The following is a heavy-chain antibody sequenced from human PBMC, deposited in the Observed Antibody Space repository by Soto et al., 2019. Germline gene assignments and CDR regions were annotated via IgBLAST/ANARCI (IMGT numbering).Heavy chain of an antibody. Sequence: QVQLVQSGAEVKKPGSSVKVSCKASGGTFSSYAISWVRQAPGQGLEWMGGIIPIFGTANYAQKFQGRVTITADESTSTAYMELSSLRSEDTAVYYCARDLALLWFGGNYGMDVWGQGTTATVSS. CDR3: ARDLALLWFGGNYGMDV. CDR1: GGTFSSYA. V-gene: IGHV1-69*01. J-gene: IGHJ6*02. D-gene: IGHD3-10*01. CDR2: IIPIFGTA.